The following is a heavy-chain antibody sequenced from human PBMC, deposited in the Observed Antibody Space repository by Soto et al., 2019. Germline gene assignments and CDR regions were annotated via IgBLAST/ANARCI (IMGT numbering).Heavy chain of an antibody. V-gene: IGHV4-61*01. J-gene: IGHJ4*02. D-gene: IGHD6-19*01. CDR2: IYFSGST. Sequence: KTSETMSLTCTVSGDSVSSRNYYWSWIRQPPGKGLEWIGYIYFSGSTNYNPSLKSRLTISVDTPKNLFSLKLSSATAADTAVYYCARDRMAVAGLDYWGQGTLVTVSS. CDR1: GDSVSSRNYY. CDR3: ARDRMAVAGLDY.